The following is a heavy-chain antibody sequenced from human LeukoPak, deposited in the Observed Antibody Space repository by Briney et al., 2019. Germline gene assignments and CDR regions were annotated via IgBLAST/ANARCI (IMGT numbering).Heavy chain of an antibody. V-gene: IGHV4-4*07. CDR1: GGSISSYY. Sequence: SETLSLTCTVSGGSISSYYWSWIRQPAGKGLEWIGRIYTGGSTNYNPSLKSRVTKSVDTSKNQFSLKLSSVTAADTAVYYCARDIYDFWSGYWFDPWGQGTLVTVSS. D-gene: IGHD3-3*01. J-gene: IGHJ5*02. CDR2: IYTGGST. CDR3: ARDIYDFWSGYWFDP.